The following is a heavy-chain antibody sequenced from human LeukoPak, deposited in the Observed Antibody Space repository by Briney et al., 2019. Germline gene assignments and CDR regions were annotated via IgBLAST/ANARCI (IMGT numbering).Heavy chain of an antibody. CDR3: AAVYYDKTDYYYGMDV. J-gene: IGHJ6*02. Sequence: ASVKVSCKAPGYTFTSYAISWVRQAPGQGLEWMGGIIPIFGTANYAQKFQGRVTITADESTSTAYMELSSLRSEDTAVYYCAAVYYDKTDYYYGMDVWGQGTTVTVSS. CDR2: IIPIFGTA. V-gene: IGHV1-69*13. CDR1: GYTFTSYA. D-gene: IGHD3-22*01.